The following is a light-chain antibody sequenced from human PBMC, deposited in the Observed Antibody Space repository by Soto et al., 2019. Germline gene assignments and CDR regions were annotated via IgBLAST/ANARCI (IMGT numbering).Light chain of an antibody. V-gene: IGKV1-5*01. CDR3: QQYNLYYT. J-gene: IGKJ2*01. Sequence: DIQMTQSPSTLSASVGARVTITCRASQSISSFLAWYQQNKGKAHKLLIYDASSFESGVPSRFSGSGSGTEFTRTISSLQADDFATYFCQQYNLYYTFCQGTTLQIK. CDR1: QSISSF. CDR2: DAS.